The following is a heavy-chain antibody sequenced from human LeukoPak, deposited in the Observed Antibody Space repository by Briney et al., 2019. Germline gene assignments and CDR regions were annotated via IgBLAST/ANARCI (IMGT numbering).Heavy chain of an antibody. CDR2: IKQDGSEK. CDR1: GFTFSSYW. D-gene: IGHD4/OR15-4a*01. V-gene: IGHV3-7*01. CDR3: ARDATLVAFDY. J-gene: IGHJ4*02. Sequence: GGSLRLSCAASGFTFSSYWMSWVRQAPGKGLEWVANIKQDGSEKYYVDSVKGRFTISRDNAKNSLYLQMSSLRVEDTAAYYCARDATLVAFDYWGQGTLVSVSS.